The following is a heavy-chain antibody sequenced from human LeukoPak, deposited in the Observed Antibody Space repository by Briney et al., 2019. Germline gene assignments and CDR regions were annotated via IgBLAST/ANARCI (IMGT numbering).Heavy chain of an antibody. CDR2: IYSGGST. V-gene: IGHV3-53*01. D-gene: IGHD2-2*01. Sequence: GGSLRLSCAASGLTFSSYAMSCVRQAPGKGLEWVSVIYSGGSTYYADSVKGRFTISRDNSKNTLYLQMNSLTAEDTAVYYCARVGVVPAAIPDGFDIWGQGTMVTVSS. J-gene: IGHJ3*02. CDR3: ARVGVVPAAIPDGFDI. CDR1: GLTFSSYA.